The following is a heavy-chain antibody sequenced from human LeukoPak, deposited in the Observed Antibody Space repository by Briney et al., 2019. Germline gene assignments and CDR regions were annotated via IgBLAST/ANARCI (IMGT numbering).Heavy chain of an antibody. CDR2: INHSGST. Sequence: SETLSLTCAVYGGSFSGYYWSWIRQPPGKGLEWIGEINHSGSTNYNPSLKSRVTISVDTSKNQFSLKLSSVTAADTAVYYCARERIGSGYDWRGQGTLVTVSS. V-gene: IGHV4-34*01. J-gene: IGHJ4*02. D-gene: IGHD5-12*01. CDR3: ARERIGSGYDW. CDR1: GGSFSGYY.